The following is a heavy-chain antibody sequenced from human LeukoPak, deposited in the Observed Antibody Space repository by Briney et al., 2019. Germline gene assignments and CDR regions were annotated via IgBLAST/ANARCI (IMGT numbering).Heavy chain of an antibody. CDR2: IWYDGSNK. Sequence: GGSLRLSCAASGFTFSSYGMHWVRQAPGKGLEWVAVIWYDGSNKYYADSVKGRFTISKDNSKNTVYLQMSSLRVDDTAVYYCAKAASSSWPSYYYGMDVWGQGTTVTVSS. CDR3: AKAASSSWPSYYYGMDV. D-gene: IGHD6-13*01. V-gene: IGHV3-33*06. J-gene: IGHJ6*02. CDR1: GFTFSSYG.